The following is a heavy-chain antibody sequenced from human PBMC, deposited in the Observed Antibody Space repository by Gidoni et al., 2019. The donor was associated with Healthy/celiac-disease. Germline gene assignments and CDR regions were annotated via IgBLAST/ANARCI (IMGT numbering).Heavy chain of an antibody. CDR1: GGSISSYY. V-gene: IGHV4-59*01. CDR2: IYYSGST. J-gene: IGHJ6*02. D-gene: IGHD3-10*01. Sequence: QVQLQESGPGLVKPSETLSLTCPVSGGSISSYYWSWIRPPPGKGLEWIGYIYYSGSTHYNPSLKSRVTISVDTSKNQFSLKLSSVTAADTAVYYCARSRNYGSGSYYINYYYGMDVWGQGTTVTVSS. CDR3: ARSRNYGSGSYYINYYYGMDV.